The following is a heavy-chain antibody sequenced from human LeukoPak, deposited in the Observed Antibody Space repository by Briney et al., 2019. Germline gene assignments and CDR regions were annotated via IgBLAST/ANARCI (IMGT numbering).Heavy chain of an antibody. D-gene: IGHD6-19*01. CDR2: IKQNGSEK. CDR3: ARDGGPGIAVADCKIPFDY. Sequence: GGSLRLSCAASGFTFSSYWMSWVRQAPGKGLEWVANIKQNGSEKYYVDSVKGRFTISRDNAKNSLYLQMNSLRAEDTAVYYCARDGGPGIAVADCKIPFDYWGQGTLVTVSS. J-gene: IGHJ4*02. CDR1: GFTFSSYW. V-gene: IGHV3-7*01.